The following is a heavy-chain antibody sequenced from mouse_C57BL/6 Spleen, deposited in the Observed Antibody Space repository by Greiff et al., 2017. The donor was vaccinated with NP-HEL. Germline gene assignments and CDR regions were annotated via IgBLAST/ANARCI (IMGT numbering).Heavy chain of an antibody. CDR3: ARSVWTYAMDY. Sequence: EVKLMESGPELVKPGASVKISCKASGYSFTGYYMHWVKQSSEKSLEWIGEINPSTGGTSYNQKFKGKATLTVDKSSSTAYMQLKSLTSEDSAVYYCARSVWTYAMDYWGQGTSVTVSS. J-gene: IGHJ4*01. CDR2: INPSTGGT. V-gene: IGHV1-43*01. CDR1: GYSFTGYY.